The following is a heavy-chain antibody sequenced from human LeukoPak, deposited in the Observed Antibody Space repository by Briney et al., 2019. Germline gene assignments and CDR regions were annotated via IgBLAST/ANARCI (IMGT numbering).Heavy chain of an antibody. Sequence: SVKVSCKASGGTFSSYAISWVRQAPGQGLEWVGGIIPIFGTANYAQKFQGRVTITADKSTSTAYMELSGLRSEDTAVYYCAGEGGYYYGSGSPSDPWGQGTLVTVSS. J-gene: IGHJ5*02. D-gene: IGHD3-10*01. CDR1: GGTFSSYA. CDR3: AGEGGYYYGSGSPSDP. CDR2: IIPIFGTA. V-gene: IGHV1-69*06.